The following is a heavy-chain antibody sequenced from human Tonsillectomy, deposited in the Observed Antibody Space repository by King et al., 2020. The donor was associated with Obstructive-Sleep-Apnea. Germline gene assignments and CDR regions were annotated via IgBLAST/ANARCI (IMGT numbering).Heavy chain of an antibody. CDR2: MYYSGRT. Sequence: QVQLQESGPGLVKPSETLSLTCTVSGDSISSSSYYWGWIRQPPGKGLEWIGSMYYSGRTYYNPSLKSRVTIPVDTSRNHFSLKLISVTAADTAAYYCARAPVVAVPAAHTPSGAFDIWGQGTMVTVSS. J-gene: IGHJ3*02. V-gene: IGHV4-39*07. CDR3: ARAPVVAVPAAHTPSGAFDI. CDR1: GDSISSSSYY. D-gene: IGHD2-2*01.